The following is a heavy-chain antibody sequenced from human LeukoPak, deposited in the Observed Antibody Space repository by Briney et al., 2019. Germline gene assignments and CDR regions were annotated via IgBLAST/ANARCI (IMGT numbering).Heavy chain of an antibody. CDR3: AKEYYDFWSGYYPRGWFDP. J-gene: IGHJ5*02. CDR1: GFTFSSYG. V-gene: IGHV3-33*06. Sequence: VGSLRLSCAASGFTFSSYGMHWVRQAPGKGLEWVAVMWYDGSNKYYADSVKGRFTISRDNSKNTLYLQMNSLRAEDTAVYYCAKEYYDFWSGYYPRGWFDPWGQGTLVTVSS. D-gene: IGHD3-3*01. CDR2: MWYDGSNK.